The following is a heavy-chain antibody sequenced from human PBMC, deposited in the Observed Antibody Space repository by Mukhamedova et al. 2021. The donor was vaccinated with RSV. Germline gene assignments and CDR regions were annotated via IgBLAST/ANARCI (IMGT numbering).Heavy chain of an antibody. CDR2: IYPGDSDT. V-gene: IGHV5-51*01. CDR3: ARPTANSDYYGMDV. D-gene: IGHD5-18*01. Sequence: GKGLEWMGIIYPGDSDTRYSPSFQGQVTIPADKSISTAYLQWSSLKASDTAMYYCARPTANSDYYGMDVWGQGTTVTVSS. J-gene: IGHJ6*02.